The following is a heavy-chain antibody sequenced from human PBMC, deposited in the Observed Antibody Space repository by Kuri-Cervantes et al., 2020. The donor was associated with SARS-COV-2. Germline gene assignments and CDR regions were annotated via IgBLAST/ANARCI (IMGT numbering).Heavy chain of an antibody. V-gene: IGHV3-30*18. D-gene: IGHD2-8*01. CDR2: ISNDGKHE. CDR3: AKDRLGVPDF. CDR1: GFTFSSYS. Sequence: GGSLRLSCAASGFTFSSYSMNWVRQAPGKGLEWVAVISNDGKHEKCVDSGKGRFTISRDNSQNTLYLQMKSLTSEDTAIYYCAKDRLGVPDFWGQGTLVTVSS. J-gene: IGHJ1*01.